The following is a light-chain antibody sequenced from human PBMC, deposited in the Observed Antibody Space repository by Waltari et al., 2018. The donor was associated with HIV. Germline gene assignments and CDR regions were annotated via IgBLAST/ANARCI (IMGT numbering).Light chain of an antibody. Sequence: EIVLTQSPGTLSLSPGERATLSCRASQRVSTPYLAWYQQRPGQAPRLLIYGASSRATGIPDRFSGSGSGTDFTLTISRLEPEDFAVYYCQQYGSSPLAFGQGTKVEIK. CDR3: QQYGSSPLA. J-gene: IGKJ1*01. CDR2: GAS. V-gene: IGKV3-20*01. CDR1: QRVSTPY.